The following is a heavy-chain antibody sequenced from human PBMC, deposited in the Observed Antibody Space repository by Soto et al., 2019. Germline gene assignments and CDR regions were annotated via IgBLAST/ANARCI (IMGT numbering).Heavy chain of an antibody. V-gene: IGHV2-5*01. J-gene: IGHJ5*02. CDR3: AHRGYGDYPRDNWFDP. D-gene: IGHD4-17*01. CDR2: IYLNEDK. Sequence: QITLRESGPTLVKPTQTLTLTCTFSGFSLNTGGAGVGWIRQSPGKALEWLAVIYLNEDKRYSPSLKSRLTITKDTSKNQVVLTMTNMDPVDTATYYCAHRGYGDYPRDNWFDPWGQGTLVTVSS. CDR1: GFSLNTGGAG.